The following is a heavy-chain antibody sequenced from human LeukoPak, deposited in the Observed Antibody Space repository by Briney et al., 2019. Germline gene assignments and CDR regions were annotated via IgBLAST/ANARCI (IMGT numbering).Heavy chain of an antibody. CDR2: ISSSGSTI. CDR3: AELGITMIGGV. CDR1: GFTFSSYS. J-gene: IGHJ6*04. V-gene: IGHV3-48*04. D-gene: IGHD3-10*02. Sequence: GGSLILSCSAPGFTFSSYSMTWVPQAPGKGLEGVSYISSSGSTIYYAEVVKGRFTISRDNAKNSLYLQMNSLRAEDTAVYYCAELGITMIGGVWGKGTTVTISS.